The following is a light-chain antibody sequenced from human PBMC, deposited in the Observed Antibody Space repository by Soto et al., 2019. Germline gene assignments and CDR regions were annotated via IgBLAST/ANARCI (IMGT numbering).Light chain of an antibody. V-gene: IGLV2-14*03. CDR1: SSDIGHYDY. CDR3: GARTTGHTYG. Sequence: QSVLTQPASVSGSPGQSITISCTGTSSDIGHYDYVSWYQQHPGKAPKHMIYHVTYRPSGVSNRYSGSKSGNAASLTISGRQADDEADYYCGARTTGHTYGVGRGTKLTVL. J-gene: IGLJ1*01. CDR2: HVT.